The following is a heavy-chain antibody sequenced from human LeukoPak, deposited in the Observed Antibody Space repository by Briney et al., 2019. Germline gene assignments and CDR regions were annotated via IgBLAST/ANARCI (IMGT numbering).Heavy chain of an antibody. CDR1: GFTFSNYS. CDR3: ARDPDPHYDSSGYYYEGAFDI. CDR2: ISSSSTYI. J-gene: IGHJ3*02. Sequence: PGGSLRFSCSASGFTFSNYSMNWVRQAPGKGLEWVTSISSSSTYISYSDSEKGRCTISRDNAKNSLYLQMNSLRAEDTAVYYCARDPDPHYDSSGYYYEGAFDIWGQGTMVTVSS. D-gene: IGHD3-22*01. V-gene: IGHV3-21*01.